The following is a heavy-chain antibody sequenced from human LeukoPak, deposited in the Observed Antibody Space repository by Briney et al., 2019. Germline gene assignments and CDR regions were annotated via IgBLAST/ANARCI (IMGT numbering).Heavy chain of an antibody. V-gene: IGHV4-34*01. CDR3: ARDLIAVAGREFDY. CDR2: INHSGST. J-gene: IGHJ4*02. CDR1: GGSFSGYY. D-gene: IGHD6-19*01. Sequence: SETLSLTCAVYGGSFSGYYWSWIRQPPGKGLEWIGEINHSGSTNYNPSLKSRVTISVDTSKNQFSLKLSSVTAADTAVYYCARDLIAVAGREFDYWGQGTLVTVSS.